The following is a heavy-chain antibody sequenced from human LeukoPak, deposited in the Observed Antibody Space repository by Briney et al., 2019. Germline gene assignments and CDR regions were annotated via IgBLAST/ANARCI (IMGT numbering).Heavy chain of an antibody. Sequence: GGSLRLSCAASGFTFSTYSMNWVRQAPGKGLEWVSIISSAGTTYYADSVKGRFTISRDNSKNTVYLQVNSLRDEDTAVYYCARDLEAANTYYFDYWGQGTMVTVSS. CDR2: ISSAGTT. CDR1: GFTFSTYS. CDR3: ARDLEAANTYYFDY. D-gene: IGHD6-13*01. V-gene: IGHV3-66*01. J-gene: IGHJ4*02.